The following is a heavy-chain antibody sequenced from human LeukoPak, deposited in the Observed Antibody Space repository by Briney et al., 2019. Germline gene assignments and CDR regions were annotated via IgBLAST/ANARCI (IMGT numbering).Heavy chain of an antibody. J-gene: IGHJ3*02. CDR1: GFSLSTSGVG. CDR3: AHRRLYYYDSSGYYADAFDI. V-gene: IGHV2-5*02. Sequence: SGPTLVKPTQTLTLTCTFSGFSLSTSGVGVGWIRQPPGKALEWLALIYWDDDKRYSPSLKSRLTITKDTSKNQVVLTMTNMDPVDTATYYCAHRRLYYYDSSGYYADAFDIWGQGTMVTVSS. D-gene: IGHD3-22*01. CDR2: IYWDDDK.